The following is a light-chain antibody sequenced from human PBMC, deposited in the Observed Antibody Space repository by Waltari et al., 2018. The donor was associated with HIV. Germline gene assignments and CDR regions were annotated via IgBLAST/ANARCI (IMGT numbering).Light chain of an antibody. J-gene: IGKJ2*01. CDR3: QQYGGSPYT. Sequence: IVLTQSPDPLSLSPGERATLSCRASQSVGSNYLAWFQHRPVQPPRLLIYAASTRAAGIPDRFSGSGSGTHFTLTINKLGPEDFAMYYCQQYGGSPYTFGQGT. V-gene: IGKV3-20*01. CDR1: QSVGSNY. CDR2: AAS.